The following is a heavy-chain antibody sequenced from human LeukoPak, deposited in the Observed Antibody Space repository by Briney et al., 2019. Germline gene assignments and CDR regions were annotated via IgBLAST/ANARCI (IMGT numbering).Heavy chain of an antibody. CDR3: AKFACTSTNCYNNF. CDR2: IIPIFGTA. Sequence: SVKVSCKASGGTFSSYAISWVRQAPGQGLEWMGGIIPIFGTANYAQKFQGRVTITTDESTSTAYMELSSLRVEDTAVYYCAKFACTSTNCYNNFWGQGTLVTVSS. D-gene: IGHD2-2*02. J-gene: IGHJ1*01. V-gene: IGHV1-69*05. CDR1: GGTFSSYA.